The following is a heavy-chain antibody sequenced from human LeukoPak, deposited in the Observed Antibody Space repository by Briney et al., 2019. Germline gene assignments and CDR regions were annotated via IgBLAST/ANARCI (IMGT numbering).Heavy chain of an antibody. J-gene: IGHJ6*03. CDR3: AKAGYSSRGFQSYYYYYMDV. V-gene: IGHV3-9*01. D-gene: IGHD6-13*01. CDR1: GFTFDDYA. Sequence: GRSLRLSCAASGFTFDDYAMHWVRQAPGKGLEWVSGISWNSGSIGYADSVKGRFTISRDNAKNSLYLQMNSLRAEDTALYYCAKAGYSSRGFQSYYYYYMDVWGKGTTVTVSS. CDR2: ISWNSGSI.